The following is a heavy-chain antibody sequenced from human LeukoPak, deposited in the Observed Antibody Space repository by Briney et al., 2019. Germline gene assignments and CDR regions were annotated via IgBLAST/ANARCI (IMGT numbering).Heavy chain of an antibody. CDR3: ATDLRWLRGFDP. CDR2: FDPEDGER. V-gene: IGHV1-24*01. J-gene: IGHJ5*02. Sequence: GASVKVSCKVSGYTLNELSMHWVQQAPGKGLEWTGGFDPEDGERTYVQKFVRSVTSSEVTSTDTDYMVLSSLSCDGPAVYFGATDLRWLRGFDPWGQGTLVTVSS. D-gene: IGHD5-12*01. CDR1: GYTLNELS.